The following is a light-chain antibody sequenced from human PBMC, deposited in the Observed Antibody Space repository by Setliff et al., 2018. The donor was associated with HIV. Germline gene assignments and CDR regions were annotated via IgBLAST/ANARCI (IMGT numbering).Light chain of an antibody. Sequence: QSALTQPASVSGSPGQSITISCTGTSNAVGRYDLVSWYQQHPGKAPKLMIYQATKRPSGVSNRFSGSKSGNTASLTISGLQAEDEADYYCCSNTGSNTYVFGTGTKVT. V-gene: IGLV2-23*01. CDR1: SNAVGRYDL. CDR2: QAT. CDR3: CSNTGSNTYV. J-gene: IGLJ1*01.